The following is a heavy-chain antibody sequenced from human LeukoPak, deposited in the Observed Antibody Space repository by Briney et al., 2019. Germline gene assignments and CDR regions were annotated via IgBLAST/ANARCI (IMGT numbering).Heavy chain of an antibody. Sequence: PSETPSLTCTVSGGSISSYYWSWIRQPPGKGLEWIGYIYYSGSTNYNPSLKSRVTISVDTSKNQFSLKLSSVTAADTAVYYCARSPVGYFDYWGQGTLVTVSS. CDR1: GGSISSYY. CDR2: IYYSGST. J-gene: IGHJ4*02. V-gene: IGHV4-59*01. D-gene: IGHD1-26*01. CDR3: ARSPVGYFDY.